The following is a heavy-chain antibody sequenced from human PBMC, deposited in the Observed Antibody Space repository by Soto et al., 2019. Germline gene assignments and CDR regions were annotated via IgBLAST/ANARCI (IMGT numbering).Heavy chain of an antibody. J-gene: IGHJ4*02. CDR1: GGSISSGGYY. Sequence: SETLSLTCTVSGGSISSGGYYWSWIRQHPGKGLEWIGYIYYSGSTYYNPSLKSRVTISVDTSKNQFSLKLSSVTAADTAVYYCAKTESRRYGFFDYWGQGTLVTVSS. CDR3: AKTESRRYGFFDY. CDR2: IYYSGST. V-gene: IGHV4-31*03. D-gene: IGHD6-13*01.